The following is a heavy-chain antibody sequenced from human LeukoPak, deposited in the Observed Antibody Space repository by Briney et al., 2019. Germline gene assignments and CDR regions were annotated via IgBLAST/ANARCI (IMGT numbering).Heavy chain of an antibody. CDR2: IYYSGST. J-gene: IGHJ5*02. V-gene: IGHV4-59*01. D-gene: IGHD3-22*01. CDR3: ARESSEDWFDP. CDR1: GGSISSYY. Sequence: SETLSLTCTVSGGSISSYYWSWIRQPPGKGLEWIGYIYYSGSTNYNLSLKSRVTISVDTSKNQFSLKLSSVTAADTAVYYCARESSEDWFDPWGQGTLVTVSS.